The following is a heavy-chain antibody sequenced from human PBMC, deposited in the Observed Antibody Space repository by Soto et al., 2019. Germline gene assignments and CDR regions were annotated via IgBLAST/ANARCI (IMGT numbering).Heavy chain of an antibody. CDR1: GFTVSSNY. CDR2: IYSGGST. V-gene: IGHV3-53*01. D-gene: IGHD3-10*01. Sequence: SGGSLRLSCAASGFTVSSNYMSWVRQAPGKGLEWVSVIYSGGSTYYADSVKGRFTISRDNSKNTLYLQMNSLRAEDTAVYYCARVKYGSGSYRFDYWGQETLVTVSS. CDR3: ARVKYGSGSYRFDY. J-gene: IGHJ4*02.